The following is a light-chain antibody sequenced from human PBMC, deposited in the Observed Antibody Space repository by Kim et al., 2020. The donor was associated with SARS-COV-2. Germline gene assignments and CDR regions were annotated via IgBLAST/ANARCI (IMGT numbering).Light chain of an antibody. CDR2: RNN. Sequence: HTPTLTHKWDGNNVGNEGAAWLQQHQGHPPKLLSYRNNNRPSGISEILSASRSGNTASLTITGLQPEDEADYYCSAWDSSLSAWVFGGGTQLTVL. V-gene: IGLV10-54*01. CDR3: SAWDSSLSAWV. J-gene: IGLJ3*02. CDR1: GNNVGNEG.